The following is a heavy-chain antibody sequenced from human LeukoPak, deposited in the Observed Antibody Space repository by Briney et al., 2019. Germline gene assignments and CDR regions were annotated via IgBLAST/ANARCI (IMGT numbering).Heavy chain of an antibody. CDR1: GGSISSSSYY. Sequence: PSETLSLTCTVSGGSISSSSYYWGWIRQPPGKGLEWIGSIYYSGSTYYNPSLKSRVTISVDTSKNQFSLKLSSVTAADTAVYYCARPSGYNYGPPFDYWGQGTLVTVSS. D-gene: IGHD5-18*01. CDR2: IYYSGST. J-gene: IGHJ4*02. V-gene: IGHV4-39*01. CDR3: ARPSGYNYGPPFDY.